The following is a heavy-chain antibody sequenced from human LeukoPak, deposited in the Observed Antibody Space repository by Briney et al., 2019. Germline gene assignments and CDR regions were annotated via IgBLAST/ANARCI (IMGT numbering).Heavy chain of an antibody. CDR3: ARDPSSWYYYYMDV. D-gene: IGHD6-13*01. CDR2: ISSSSSYI. CDR1: GFTFSSYS. J-gene: IGHJ6*03. V-gene: IGHV3-21*01. Sequence: GGSLRLSCAASGFTFSSYSMNWVRQAPGKGLEWVSSISSSSSYIYYADSVKGRFTISRDNAKNSLYLQMNSLRAEDTAVYYCARDPSSWYYYYMDVWGKGTTATVSS.